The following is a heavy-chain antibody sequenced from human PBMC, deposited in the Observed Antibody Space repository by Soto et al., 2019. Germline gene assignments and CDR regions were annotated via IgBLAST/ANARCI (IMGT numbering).Heavy chain of an antibody. CDR2: INGDGSVT. Sequence: EVQLVESGGGLVQPGGSLRLSCTASGFTFSGFWMHWVRQAPGKGLVWVSRINGDGSVTNYADSVKGRFTISRDNAKNPLFLQINSLRVEATAVYYCLRVKAPSAWGPFDSGAQGPLLTVSS. CDR3: LRVKAPSAWGPFDS. CDR1: GFTFSGFW. D-gene: IGHD6-19*01. V-gene: IGHV3-74*01. J-gene: IGHJ4*02.